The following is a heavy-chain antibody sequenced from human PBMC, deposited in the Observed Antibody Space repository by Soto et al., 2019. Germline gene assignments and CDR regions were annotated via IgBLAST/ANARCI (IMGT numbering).Heavy chain of an antibody. CDR3: ARGNVVAIDY. CDR1: GGSISSGGYS. CDR2: IYHSGST. V-gene: IGHV4-30-2*01. J-gene: IGHJ4*02. Sequence: SETLSLTCAVSGGSISSGGYSWSWIRQPPGKGLEWIGYIYHSGSTYYNPSLKSRVTISVDRSKNQFSLKLSSVTAADTAVYYCARGNVVAIDYWGQGTLITVSS. D-gene: IGHD2-21*01.